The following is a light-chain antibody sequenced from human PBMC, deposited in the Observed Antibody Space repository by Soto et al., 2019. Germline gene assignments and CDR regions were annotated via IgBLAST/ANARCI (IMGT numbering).Light chain of an antibody. Sequence: EIVLTQSPATLSLSPGERATLSCRASPNVANYLDWYQQKPGQAPRLLIYESSNRATGIAARFSGSGSGTDFTLTISSLEPEDFAVYFCQQYGSSPVTFGQGTRLEI. CDR3: QQYGSSPVT. CDR2: ESS. CDR1: PNVANY. J-gene: IGKJ5*01. V-gene: IGKV3-11*01.